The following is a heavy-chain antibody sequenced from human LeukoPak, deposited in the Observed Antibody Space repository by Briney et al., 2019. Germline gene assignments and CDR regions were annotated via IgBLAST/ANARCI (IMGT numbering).Heavy chain of an antibody. CDR2: ISSSGSTI. CDR1: GFTFSDYY. J-gene: IGHJ4*02. V-gene: IGHV3-11*01. Sequence: PGGSLRLSCAASGFTFSDYYMSWVRQAPGKGLEWVSYISSSGSTIYYADPVKGRFTISRDNAKNSLYLQMNSLRAEDTAVYYCARAPRGRYSSSWYYFDYWGQGTLVTVSS. D-gene: IGHD6-13*01. CDR3: ARAPRGRYSSSWYYFDY.